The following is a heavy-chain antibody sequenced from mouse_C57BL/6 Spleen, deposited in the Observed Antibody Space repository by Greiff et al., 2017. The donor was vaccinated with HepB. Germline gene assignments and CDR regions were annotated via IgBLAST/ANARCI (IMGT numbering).Heavy chain of an antibody. CDR2: IYPGDGDT. V-gene: IGHV1-82*01. D-gene: IGHD1-1*01. CDR3: AREGNYYGSGGFDY. J-gene: IGHJ2*01. Sequence: VQLQESGPELVKPGASVKISCKASGYAFSSSWMNWVKQRPGKGLEWIGRIYPGDGDTNYNGKFKGKATLTADKSSSTAYMQLSSLTSEDSAVYFGAREGNYYGSGGFDYWGQGTTLTVSS. CDR1: GYAFSSSW.